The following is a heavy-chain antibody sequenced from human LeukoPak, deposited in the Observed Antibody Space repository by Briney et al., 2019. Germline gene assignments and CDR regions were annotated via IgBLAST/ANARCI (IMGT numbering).Heavy chain of an antibody. V-gene: IGHV4-39*01. CDR3: TRQISVAGENFDY. CDR1: GGSISSSSYY. Sequence: SETLSLTCTVSGGSISSSSYYWGWIRQPPGKGLGWIGNIYYSGSTYYHPSLKSRVTISVDTSKNQFSLKLSSVTAADTAVYYCTRQISVAGENFDYWGQGTLVTVSS. D-gene: IGHD6-19*01. J-gene: IGHJ4*02. CDR2: IYYSGST.